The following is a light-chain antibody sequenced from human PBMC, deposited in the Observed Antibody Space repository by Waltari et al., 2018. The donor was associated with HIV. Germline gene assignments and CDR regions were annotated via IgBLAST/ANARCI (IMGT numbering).Light chain of an antibody. CDR2: GAS. CDR3: QQYDSSLTWT. Sequence: EIVLTQSPGTLSLSPGERATLSCRASQSVSTYLAWYQQKPGQAPRLLIYGASTRATDIPDRFSGSGSGTDFTLTISRLEPEDFALYYCQQYDSSLTWTFGQGTKVEIK. CDR1: QSVSTY. J-gene: IGKJ1*01. V-gene: IGKV3-20*01.